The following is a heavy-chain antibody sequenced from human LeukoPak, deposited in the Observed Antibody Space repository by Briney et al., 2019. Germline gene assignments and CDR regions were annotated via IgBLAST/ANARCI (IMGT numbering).Heavy chain of an antibody. CDR1: VNPLTAYY. Sequence: ASVKVSCKASVNPLTAYYTHWVRQAPGDGLEWMGWIYPTRGATNYSRKFQGRATLTTATSISIAYMGLGGLNSDDTAVYYCAAIAAAGHYYYDHWGQGTLVTVSS. V-gene: IGHV1-2*02. D-gene: IGHD6-13*01. CDR2: IYPTRGAT. J-gene: IGHJ4*02. CDR3: AAIAAAGHYYYDH.